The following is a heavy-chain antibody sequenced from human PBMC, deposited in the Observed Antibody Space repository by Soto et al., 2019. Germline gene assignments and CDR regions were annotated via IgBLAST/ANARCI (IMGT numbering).Heavy chain of an antibody. CDR2: IYYSGST. J-gene: IGHJ4*02. Sequence: SETLSLTCTVSGGSISSYYWSWIRQPPGKGLEWIGYIYYSGSTNYNPSLKSRVTISVDTSKNQFSLKLSSVTAADTAVYYCARGVMSDNSEFNYFDYWGQGTLVTVSS. CDR1: GGSISSYY. V-gene: IGHV4-59*01. D-gene: IGHD1-20*01. CDR3: ARGVMSDNSEFNYFDY.